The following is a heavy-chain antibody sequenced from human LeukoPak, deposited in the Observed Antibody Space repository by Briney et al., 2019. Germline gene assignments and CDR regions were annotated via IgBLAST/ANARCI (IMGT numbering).Heavy chain of an antibody. Sequence: SETLSLTCAVSGGSISSTNWWSWVRQPPGKGLEWIGEIYRSGTTNYKPSLKSRVTISLDKSRNHFSLKLTSVTAADSAVYYCARRSPYSTGWSSFFDYWGQGALVTVSS. J-gene: IGHJ4*02. CDR2: IYRSGTT. V-gene: IGHV4-4*02. D-gene: IGHD6-19*01. CDR1: GGSISSTNW. CDR3: ARRSPYSTGWSSFFDY.